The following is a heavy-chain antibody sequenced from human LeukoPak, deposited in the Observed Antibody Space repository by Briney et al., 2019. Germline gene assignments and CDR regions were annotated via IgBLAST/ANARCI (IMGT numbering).Heavy chain of an antibody. CDR1: GFNFSSYS. V-gene: IGHV3-21*05. D-gene: IGHD3-22*01. CDR2: ISSSTRRI. CDR3: ARAITYYYDSSGYSLFDY. J-gene: IGHJ4*02. Sequence: GGSLRLSCAASGFNFSSYSLNWVRQAPGKGLEWVSYISSSTRRIYYADSVKGRFTISRDNAKNSLYLQMNSLRAEDTAVYYCARAITYYYDSSGYSLFDYWGQGTLVTVSS.